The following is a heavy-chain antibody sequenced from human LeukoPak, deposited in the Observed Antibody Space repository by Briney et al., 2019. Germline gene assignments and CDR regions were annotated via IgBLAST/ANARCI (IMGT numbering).Heavy chain of an antibody. Sequence: SETLSLTCSVSGGSISDYYWSWIRQPPGKGLEWIGYIYSSGGTNYNPSLKSRVTISLDTSKNQFSLRLSSVTAADTAVYYCARDFCSGGSCYSYFHYWGQGTLVTVSS. CDR3: ARDFCSGGSCYSYFHY. CDR1: GGSISDYY. CDR2: IYSSGGT. D-gene: IGHD2-15*01. J-gene: IGHJ4*02. V-gene: IGHV4-59*01.